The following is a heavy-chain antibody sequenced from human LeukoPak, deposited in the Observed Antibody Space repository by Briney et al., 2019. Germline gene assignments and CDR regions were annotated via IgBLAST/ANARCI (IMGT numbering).Heavy chain of an antibody. CDR1: GFTFSSYG. CDR2: ISYDGSNK. V-gene: IGHV3-30*18. Sequence: GRSLRLSCAASGFTFSSYGMHWVRQAPGKGLEWVAVISYDGSNKYYADSVKGRFTISRDNSRNTLYLQMNSLRAEDTAVYYCAKGGSYYEHDYWGQGTLVTVSS. CDR3: AKGGSYYEHDY. J-gene: IGHJ4*02. D-gene: IGHD1-26*01.